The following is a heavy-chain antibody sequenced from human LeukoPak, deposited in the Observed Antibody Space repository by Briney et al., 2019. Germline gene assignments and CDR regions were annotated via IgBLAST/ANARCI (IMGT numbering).Heavy chain of an antibody. CDR1: GGSISSYY. J-gene: IGHJ4*02. CDR2: IYHSGST. V-gene: IGHV4-59*12. CDR3: ARGSGPRDY. Sequence: SETLSLTCTVSGGSISSYYWSWIRQPPGKGLEWIGYIYHSGSTYYNPSLKSRVTISVDKSKNQFSLKLSSVTAADTAVYYCARGSGPRDYWGQGTLVTVSS. D-gene: IGHD2-15*01.